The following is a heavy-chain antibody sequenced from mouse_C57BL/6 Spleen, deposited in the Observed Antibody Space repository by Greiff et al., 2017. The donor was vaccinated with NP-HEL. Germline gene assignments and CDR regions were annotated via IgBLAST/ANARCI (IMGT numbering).Heavy chain of an antibody. CDR1: GYTFTSYW. CDR3: ERKENVGDMDY. CDR2: INPSSGYT. V-gene: IGHV1-7*01. Sequence: QVQLQQSGAELAKPGASVTLSCKASGYTFTSYWMHWVKQRPGQGLEWIGYINPSSGYTKYKQKFKDKATLTADKSSSTAYMQRSSLTYEDSAVEDSERKENVGDMDYWGQGTTVTVAS. J-gene: IGHJ4*01.